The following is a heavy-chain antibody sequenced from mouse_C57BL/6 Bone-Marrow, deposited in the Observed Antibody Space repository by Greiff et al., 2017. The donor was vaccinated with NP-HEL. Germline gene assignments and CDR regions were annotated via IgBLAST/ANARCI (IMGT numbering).Heavy chain of an antibody. V-gene: IGHV1-15*01. CDR2: IDPETGGT. CDR3: TDLRDSNLWYVDV. CDR1: GYTFTDYE. J-gene: IGHJ1*03. Sequence: QVQLQQSGAELVRPGASVTLSCKASGYTFTDYEMHWVKQTPVHGLEWIGAIDPETGGTTYNQKFQGKAILTADKSSSTAYMELRRLTSEDSAVYYCTDLRDSNLWYVDVWGTVTTVTVSS. D-gene: IGHD2-5*01.